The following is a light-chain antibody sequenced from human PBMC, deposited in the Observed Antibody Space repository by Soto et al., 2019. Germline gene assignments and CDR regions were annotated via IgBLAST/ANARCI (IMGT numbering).Light chain of an antibody. Sequence: EIXLTQSXATLSLSPGERATLSCRASQSVSSYLAWYQQKPGQAPRLLIYDASNRATGIPARFSGSGSGTDFTLTISSLEPEDFAVYYCQQRSNWLTFGGGTKVEIK. V-gene: IGKV3-11*01. CDR2: DAS. CDR1: QSVSSY. J-gene: IGKJ4*01. CDR3: QQRSNWLT.